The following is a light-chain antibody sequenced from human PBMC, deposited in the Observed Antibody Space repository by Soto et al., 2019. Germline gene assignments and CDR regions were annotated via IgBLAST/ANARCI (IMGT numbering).Light chain of an antibody. CDR3: QQYNNWPPIT. Sequence: EIILTQSPDTLSLSPGERATLSCRASQTVSSNLAWYQQKPGQAPRLLIYGASTRATGIPARFSGSGSGTEFTLTISSLQSEDFAVYYCQQYNNWPPITFGQGTRLEIK. J-gene: IGKJ5*01. CDR2: GAS. V-gene: IGKV3-15*01. CDR1: QTVSSN.